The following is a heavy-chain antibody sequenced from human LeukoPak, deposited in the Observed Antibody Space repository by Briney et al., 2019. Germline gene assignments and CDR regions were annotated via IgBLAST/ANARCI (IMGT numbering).Heavy chain of an antibody. CDR2: IIPIFGTA. CDR1: EYTFTGYY. J-gene: IGHJ4*02. Sequence: SVKVSCKASEYTFTGYYMHWVRQAPGQGLEWMGRIIPIFGTANYAQKFQGRVTITTDESTSTAYMELSSLRSEDTAVYYCASGYSYGFDYWGQGTLVTVSS. D-gene: IGHD5-18*01. V-gene: IGHV1-69*05. CDR3: ASGYSYGFDY.